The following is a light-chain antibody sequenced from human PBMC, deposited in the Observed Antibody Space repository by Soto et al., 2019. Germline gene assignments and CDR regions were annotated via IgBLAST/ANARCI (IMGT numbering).Light chain of an antibody. CDR3: QQRQTT. V-gene: IGKV3-11*01. CDR1: QSVSSY. J-gene: IGKJ4*01. CDR2: DAS. Sequence: EIVLTQSPATLSLSPGERATLSCRASQSVSSYLAWYQQKPGQAPRLLIYDASNRATGIPARFSGSGSGTDFTLTISSLEPDDFAVYYCQQRQTTFVGGTKVEIK.